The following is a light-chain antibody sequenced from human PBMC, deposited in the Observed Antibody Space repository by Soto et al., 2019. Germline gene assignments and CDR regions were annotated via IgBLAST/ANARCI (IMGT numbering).Light chain of an antibody. CDR1: QSVSSN. CDR3: QQYNNWPQT. CDR2: GAS. J-gene: IGKJ1*01. V-gene: IGKV3-15*01. Sequence: EIVMTQSPATLSVSPGERATLSCRASQSVSSNLAWYQQKPGQAPRLLIYGASTRATGIPARLSGSGSGTEFTLTISSLQSEDFAVYYCQQYNNWPQTFXQGTKVDIK.